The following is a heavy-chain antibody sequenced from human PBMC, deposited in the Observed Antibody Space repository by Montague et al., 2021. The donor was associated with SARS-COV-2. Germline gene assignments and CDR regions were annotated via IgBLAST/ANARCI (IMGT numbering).Heavy chain of an antibody. V-gene: IGHV3-48*02. CDR2: ITGTSSLV. J-gene: IGHJ4*02. D-gene: IGHD7-27*01. CDR1: GFTFSIYS. CDR3: ARSTGHFDY. Sequence: SLRLSCAASGFTFSIYSMNWARQAPGKGLEWVSYITGTSSLVHYADSVKGRFTISRDNAQNSLYLQMNSLRDEDTAVYYCARSTGHFDYWGLGTLVTVSS.